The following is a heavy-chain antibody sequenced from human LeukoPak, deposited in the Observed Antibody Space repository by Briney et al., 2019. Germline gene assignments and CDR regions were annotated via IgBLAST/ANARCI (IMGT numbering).Heavy chain of an antibody. V-gene: IGHV3-64*01. J-gene: IGHJ6*03. CDR2: INSNGGST. D-gene: IGHD6-13*01. Sequence: ASVKVSCKASGGTFSNYAMHWVRQAPGKGPEYVLAINSNGGSTYYANSVKGRFAISRDNSNNTLYLQMGSLRPEDIGVYYCAREGMYSSSSYVGYYMDVWGKGAAVTVSS. CDR1: GGTFSNYA. CDR3: AREGMYSSSSYVGYYMDV.